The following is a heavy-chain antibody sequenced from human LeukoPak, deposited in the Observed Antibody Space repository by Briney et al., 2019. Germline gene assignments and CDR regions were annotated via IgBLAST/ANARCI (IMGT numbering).Heavy chain of an antibody. Sequence: GGSLRLSCAASGFTFSSYGMHWVRQAPGKGLEWVAFIRYDGSNKYYADSVKGRFTISRDNSKNTLYLQMNSLRAEDTAVYYCANSPSYYYDSSGYYPDYWGRGTLVTGSS. V-gene: IGHV3-30*02. J-gene: IGHJ4*02. CDR1: GFTFSSYG. D-gene: IGHD3-22*01. CDR3: ANSPSYYYDSSGYYPDY. CDR2: IRYDGSNK.